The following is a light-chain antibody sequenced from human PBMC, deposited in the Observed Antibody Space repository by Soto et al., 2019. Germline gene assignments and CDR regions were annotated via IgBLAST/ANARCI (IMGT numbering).Light chain of an antibody. CDR3: QQYNNWPPAWT. CDR1: QSVSSN. CDR2: GAS. Sequence: EIVMTQSPATLSVSPGERATLSCRASQSVSSNLAWYQQKPGQALRLLIYGASTRATGIPARFSGSGSGTEFNLTISSLQSEDFAVYYCQQYNNWPPAWTVGQGTKVEIK. V-gene: IGKV3-15*01. J-gene: IGKJ1*01.